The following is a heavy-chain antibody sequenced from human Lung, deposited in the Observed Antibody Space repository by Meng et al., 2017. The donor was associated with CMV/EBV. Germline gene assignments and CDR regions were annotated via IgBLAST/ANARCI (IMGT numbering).Heavy chain of an antibody. D-gene: IGHD3-3*01. CDR2: IYWNDDK. CDR1: GFSLSTSGVG. CDR3: AHKALYYDFWSCYYIPRYSLNV. Sequence: SGPTLVKPTQTLTLTCTFSGFSLSTSGVGVGWIRQPPGKALEWLALIYWNDDKRYSPSLKSRLTITKETSKNQVVLTMTNMDPVDTATYYCAHKALYYDFWSCYYIPRYSLNVWGQGTTVTVSS. J-gene: IGHJ6*02. V-gene: IGHV2-5*01.